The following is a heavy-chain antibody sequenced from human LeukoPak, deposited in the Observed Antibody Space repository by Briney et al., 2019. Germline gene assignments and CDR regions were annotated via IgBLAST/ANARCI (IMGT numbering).Heavy chain of an antibody. D-gene: IGHD6-19*01. CDR3: ARGTAVAGIVDY. CDR2: IIPILGIA. J-gene: IGHJ4*02. CDR1: GGTFSSYA. Sequence: GASVKVSCKASGGTFSSYAISWVRQAPGQGLEWMGRIIPILGIANYAQKFQGRVTITADKSTSTAYMELSSLRSEDTAVYYCARGTAVAGIVDYWGQGTLVTVSS. V-gene: IGHV1-69*04.